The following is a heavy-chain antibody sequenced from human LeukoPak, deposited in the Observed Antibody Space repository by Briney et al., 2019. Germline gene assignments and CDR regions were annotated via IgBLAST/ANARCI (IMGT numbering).Heavy chain of an antibody. J-gene: IGHJ4*02. CDR1: GYTLTELS. Sequence: SVKVSCKVSGYTLTELSMHWVRQAPGKGLEWRGGFDPEDGETIYAQKFQGRVTMTEDTSTDTAYMELSSLRSEDTAVYYCATPPMVGAKDDYWGQGTLVTVSS. CDR2: FDPEDGET. CDR3: ATPPMVGAKDDY. V-gene: IGHV1-24*01. D-gene: IGHD1-26*01.